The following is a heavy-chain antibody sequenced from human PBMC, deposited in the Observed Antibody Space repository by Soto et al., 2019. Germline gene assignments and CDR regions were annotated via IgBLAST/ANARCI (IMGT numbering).Heavy chain of an antibody. CDR3: ARDWKEEYYDSSGPSGAFDI. V-gene: IGHV6-1*01. CDR2: TYYRSKWYN. J-gene: IGHJ3*02. D-gene: IGHD3-22*01. CDR1: GDSVSSNSAA. Sequence: SQTLSLTCAISGDSVSSNSAAWNWIRQSPSRGLEWLGRTYYRSKWYNDYAVSVKSRITINPDTSKNQFSLQLNSVTPEDTAVYYCARDWKEEYYDSSGPSGAFDIWGQGTMVTVSS.